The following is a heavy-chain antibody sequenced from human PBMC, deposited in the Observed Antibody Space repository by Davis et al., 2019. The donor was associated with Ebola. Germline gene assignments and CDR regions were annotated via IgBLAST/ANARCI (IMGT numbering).Heavy chain of an antibody. J-gene: IGHJ4*02. Sequence: AASVKVSCKASGYTFTSYAMHWVRQAPGQRLEWMGWINAGNGNTKYSQKFQDRVTITRDTSASTAYMELSSLRSEDTAVYYCARDLLGATGGPGYWGQGTLVTVSS. CDR2: INAGNGNT. V-gene: IGHV1-3*01. CDR3: ARDLLGATGGPGY. D-gene: IGHD1-26*01. CDR1: GYTFTSYA.